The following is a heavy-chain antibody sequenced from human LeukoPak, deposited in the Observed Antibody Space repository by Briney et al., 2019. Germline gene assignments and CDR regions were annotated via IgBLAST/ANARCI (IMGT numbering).Heavy chain of an antibody. V-gene: IGHV3-23*01. CDR1: GFTFSGYG. Sequence: QTGGSLRLSCAASGFTFSGYGMSWVRQAPGKGLEWVSAISGSGGSTYYADSVKGRFTISRDNSKNTLYLQMNSLRAEDTAVYYCAKATDSSGWYFDYWGQGTLVIVSS. J-gene: IGHJ4*02. CDR3: AKATDSSGWYFDY. CDR2: ISGSGGST. D-gene: IGHD6-19*01.